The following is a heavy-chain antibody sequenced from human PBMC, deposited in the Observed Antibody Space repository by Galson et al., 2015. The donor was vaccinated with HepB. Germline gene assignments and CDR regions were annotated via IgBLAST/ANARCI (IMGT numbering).Heavy chain of an antibody. J-gene: IGHJ5*02. CDR3: AYSYSNTWYAH. CDR1: GDSVSSSSAT. D-gene: IGHD6-13*01. CDR2: TYYRARWYN. Sequence: CAISGDSVSSSSATWHWIRQSPSRGLEWLGRTYYRARWYNDYAASVKSRVTINPDTSENQFSLQLDSVTPEDTAVYYCAYSYSNTWYAHWGQGTLVTVSS. V-gene: IGHV6-1*01.